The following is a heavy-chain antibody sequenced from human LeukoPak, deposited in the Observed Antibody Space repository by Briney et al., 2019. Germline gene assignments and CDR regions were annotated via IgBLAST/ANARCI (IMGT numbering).Heavy chain of an antibody. CDR3: AKALIGDTAMVLARAYGMDV. D-gene: IGHD5-18*01. CDR2: ISGSGGST. CDR1: GFTLSSYA. V-gene: IGHV3-23*01. J-gene: IGHJ6*02. Sequence: GGPLRLSCAASGFTLSSYALSWVRQAPGKGLEWVSAISGSGGSTYYADSVKGRFTISRDNSKNTMYLQMNSLKAEDTAVYYCAKALIGDTAMVLARAYGMDVWGQGTTVTVSS.